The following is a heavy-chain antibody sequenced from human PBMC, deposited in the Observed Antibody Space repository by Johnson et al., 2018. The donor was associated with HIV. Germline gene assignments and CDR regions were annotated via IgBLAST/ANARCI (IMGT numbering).Heavy chain of an antibody. Sequence: VQLVESGGGLVQPGGSLRLSCAASGFTFSSYDMHWVRQATGKGLEWVANIKQDGSEKYYTDSVKGRFTISRDNSKNTLYLQMNSLRAEDTAVYYCARGIAARVAFDIWGQGTMVTVSS. CDR1: GFTFSSYD. CDR3: ARGIAARVAFDI. V-gene: IGHV3-7*01. D-gene: IGHD6-13*01. CDR2: IKQDGSEK. J-gene: IGHJ3*02.